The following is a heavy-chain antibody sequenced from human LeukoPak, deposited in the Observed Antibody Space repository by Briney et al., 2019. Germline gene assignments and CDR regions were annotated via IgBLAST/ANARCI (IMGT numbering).Heavy chain of an antibody. D-gene: IGHD3-10*01. CDR3: AKRGVIIRVILVGFHKEAYYFDS. J-gene: IGHJ4*02. CDR2: ISGSGGGT. Sequence: GGSLRLSCEVSGITLSNYGMSWVRQAPGRGLEWVAGISGSGGGTNYADPVKGRFTISRDNPKNTLYLQMNSLRAEDTAVYFCAKRGVIIRVILVGFHKEAYYFDSWGQGALVTVSS. V-gene: IGHV3-23*01. CDR1: GITLSNYG.